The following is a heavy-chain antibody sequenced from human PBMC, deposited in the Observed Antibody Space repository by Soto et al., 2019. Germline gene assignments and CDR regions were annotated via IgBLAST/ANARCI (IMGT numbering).Heavy chain of an antibody. CDR3: ARDANYQLPLYYFDY. Sequence: PGGSLRLSCAASGFTFSNYWMSWVRQDPGKGLEWVANINDNGNEKYNVDSVKGRFTISRDNAKNSLYLQMNSLRAEDTAVYYCARDANYQLPLYYFDYWGQGTLVTVSS. CDR2: INDNGNEK. V-gene: IGHV3-7*01. D-gene: IGHD2-2*01. CDR1: GFTFSNYW. J-gene: IGHJ4*02.